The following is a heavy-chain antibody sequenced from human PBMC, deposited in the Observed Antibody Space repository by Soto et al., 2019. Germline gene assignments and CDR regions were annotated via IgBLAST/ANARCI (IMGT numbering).Heavy chain of an antibody. CDR1: GLHITNAW. Sequence: EVQLVESGGGHIQPGGSLRLSCAASGLHITNAWMNWVRQAPGKGLEWVGRIKTKGEGGPTDYPAGVKGRFTVSRDQSKNTLHLQTNGLKTEHTAVYYCTTGSVEGVWGQGTAVIVSS. CDR2: IKTKGEGGPT. V-gene: IGHV3-15*07. D-gene: IGHD2-15*01. J-gene: IGHJ6*02. CDR3: TTGSVEGV.